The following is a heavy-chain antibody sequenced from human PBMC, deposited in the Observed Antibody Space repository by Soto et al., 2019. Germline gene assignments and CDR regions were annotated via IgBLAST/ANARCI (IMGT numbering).Heavy chain of an antibody. CDR2: ISSGSKTI. V-gene: IGHV3-48*02. CDR1: GFTFSGYS. J-gene: IGHJ4*02. Sequence: GALRVSCAASGFTFSGYSVNWVRQAPGKGLEWVSYISSGSKTIYYAESVKGRFTVSRDNARNSQYLQMNSLRDEDTAVYYCAREDILGVRSFDYWGQGTLVTVSS. CDR3: AREDILGVRSFDY. D-gene: IGHD3-9*01.